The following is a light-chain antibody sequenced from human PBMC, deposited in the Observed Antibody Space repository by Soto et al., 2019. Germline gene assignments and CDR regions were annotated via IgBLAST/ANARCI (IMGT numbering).Light chain of an antibody. CDR3: CSYAGSNTFA. CDR1: SSDVGGYNY. CDR2: EVS. V-gene: IGLV2-14*01. Sequence: QSALTQPASVSGSPGQSITISCTGTSSDVGGYNYVSWYQQHPGKAPKLMIYEVSNRPSGVSNRFSGYKSGNTASLTVSGLQAEDEADYYCCSYAGSNTFAFGTGTKLTVL. J-gene: IGLJ1*01.